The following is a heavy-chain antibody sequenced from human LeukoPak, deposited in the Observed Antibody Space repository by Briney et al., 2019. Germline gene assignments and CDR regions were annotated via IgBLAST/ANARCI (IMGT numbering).Heavy chain of an antibody. D-gene: IGHD2-8*01. CDR3: ARDAPTNGVWYSGFDY. J-gene: IGHJ4*02. Sequence: AGGSLRLSCAASGFTLSTYSMNWVRQAPGKGLEWVSYITSSSSTLYYADSAKGRFTISRDNAKNSLYLQMNSLRVEDTAVYYCARDAPTNGVWYSGFDYWGQGTLVTVPS. V-gene: IGHV3-48*01. CDR2: ITSSSSTL. CDR1: GFTLSTYS.